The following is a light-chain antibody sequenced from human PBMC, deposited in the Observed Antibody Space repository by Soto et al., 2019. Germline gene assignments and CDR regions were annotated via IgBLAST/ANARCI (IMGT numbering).Light chain of an antibody. CDR3: QQRTTWLWT. V-gene: IGKV3-11*01. CDR2: DTS. CDR1: QSVSSY. J-gene: IGKJ1*01. Sequence: ENVLTQSPATLSLSPGERATLSCSASQSVSSYLAWYQQKAGQAPRLLIYDTSNRATGIPARFSGSGSGTDFTITISSLESEDFAVYYCQQRTTWLWTFGQGTKVEI.